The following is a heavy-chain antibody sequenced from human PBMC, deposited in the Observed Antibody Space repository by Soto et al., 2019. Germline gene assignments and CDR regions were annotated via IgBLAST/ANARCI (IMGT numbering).Heavy chain of an antibody. CDR3: AKGLHTNYYDSSSPFGA. J-gene: IGHJ4*02. D-gene: IGHD3-22*01. CDR1: GFTFSSYA. V-gene: IGHV3-23*01. CDR2: ISGSGGST. Sequence: GGSLRLSCAASGFTFSSYAMSWVRQAPGKGLEWVSAISGSGGSTYYADSVKGRFTISRDNSKNTLYLQMNSLRAEDTAVYYCAKGLHTNYYDSSSPFGAWGQGTLVTVSS.